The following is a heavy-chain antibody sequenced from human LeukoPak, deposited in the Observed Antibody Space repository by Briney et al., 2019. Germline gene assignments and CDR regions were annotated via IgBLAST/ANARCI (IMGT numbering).Heavy chain of an antibody. V-gene: IGHV4-39*07. J-gene: IGHJ4*02. D-gene: IGHD2-15*01. Sequence: PSETLSLTCTVSGGSISSSSYYWGWIRQPPGKGLEWIGSIYYSGSTYYNPSLKSRVTISVDTSKNQFSLKLSSVTAADTAVYYCARRYPRYCSGGSCYTPHFDYWGQGTLVTVSS. CDR3: ARRYPRYCSGGSCYTPHFDY. CDR2: IYYSGST. CDR1: GGSISSSSYY.